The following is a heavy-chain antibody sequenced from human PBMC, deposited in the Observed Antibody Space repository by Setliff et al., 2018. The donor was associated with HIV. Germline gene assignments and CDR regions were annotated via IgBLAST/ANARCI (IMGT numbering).Heavy chain of an antibody. CDR2: LFHTGSS. D-gene: IGHD3-22*01. Sequence: PSETLSLTCTVSGGSISTSNYYWGWVRQPPGQGLEWLGNLFHTGSSYFNPSLKSRLTMSVDTSKNQFSLSLISMTAADSAVYYCARLGDNSDWRSNYFFYYMDVWGKGTTVTVSS. J-gene: IGHJ6*03. CDR1: GGSISTSNYY. CDR3: ARLGDNSDWRSNYFFYYMDV. V-gene: IGHV4-39*01.